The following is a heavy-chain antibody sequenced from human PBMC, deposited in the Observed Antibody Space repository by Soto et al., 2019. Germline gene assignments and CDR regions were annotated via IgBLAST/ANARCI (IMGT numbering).Heavy chain of an antibody. D-gene: IGHD5-18*01. CDR3: ACIFSGGYGYGFYYYGMDV. CDR2: LPYSGST. V-gene: IGHV4-39*01. J-gene: IGHJ6*02. Sequence: SETLSLTCTVSGESITNTPYYWGWIRQTPGKGLEWMGSLPYSGSTHYSPSLKSRVTISMDTSKNQFYLKLSSVTAADTAVYYCACIFSGGYGYGFYYYGMDVWGQGTTVTVSS. CDR1: GESITNTPYY.